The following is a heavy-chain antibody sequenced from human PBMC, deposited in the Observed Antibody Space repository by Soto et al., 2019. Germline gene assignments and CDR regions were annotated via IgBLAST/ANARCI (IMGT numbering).Heavy chain of an antibody. V-gene: IGHV1-2*04. Sequence: QVQLVQSGAEVTKPGASVKVSCKASGYTFTGYYMHWVRQAPGQGLEWMGWINPNSGGTNYAQKFQGWVTMTRDTSISTAYMELSRLRSDDTAVYYCARDLVAATMVRGGPNWFDPWGQGTLVTVSS. CDR1: GYTFTGYY. CDR3: ARDLVAATMVRGGPNWFDP. CDR2: INPNSGGT. D-gene: IGHD3-10*01. J-gene: IGHJ5*02.